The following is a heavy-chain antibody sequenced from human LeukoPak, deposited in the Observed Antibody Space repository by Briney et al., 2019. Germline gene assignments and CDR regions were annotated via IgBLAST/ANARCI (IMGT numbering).Heavy chain of an antibody. V-gene: IGHV3-11*01. Sequence: GGSLRLSCAASGFTFSDYYMSWIRQAPGKGLEWLSYISNSGSSVYYADSVKGRFTISRDNAENSLYLQMNSLRAEDTAVYSCARNGDYDVRYDYWGQGTLVTVSS. CDR1: GFTFSDYY. CDR3: ARNGDYDVRYDY. D-gene: IGHD4-17*01. J-gene: IGHJ4*02. CDR2: ISNSGSSV.